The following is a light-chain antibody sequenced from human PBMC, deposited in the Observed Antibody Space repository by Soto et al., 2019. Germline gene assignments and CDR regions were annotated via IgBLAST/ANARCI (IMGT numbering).Light chain of an antibody. CDR3: SSYTSSSIVV. V-gene: IGLV2-14*03. CDR1: SSDIGAYNY. CDR2: DVS. Sequence: QSALTQPASVSGSPGQSITISCTGTSSDIGAYNYVSWYQQHPGKAPKLMIYDVSNRPSGVSNRFSGSKSDNTASLAISGLQAEDEADYYCSSYTSSSIVVFGGGTKLTVL. J-gene: IGLJ2*01.